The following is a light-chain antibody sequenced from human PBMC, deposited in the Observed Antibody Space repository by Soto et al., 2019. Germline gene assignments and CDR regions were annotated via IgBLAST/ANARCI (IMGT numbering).Light chain of an antibody. Sequence: DIQMTQSPSTLSASVGDRVTITCRASQSISSWLAWYQQKPGKAPKLLIYKASGLESGVPSRFSGSGSGTEFTLTISSLQPDDFATYYCQQYNSYPWTFGQWTKVEIK. V-gene: IGKV1-5*03. CDR1: QSISSW. J-gene: IGKJ1*01. CDR2: KAS. CDR3: QQYNSYPWT.